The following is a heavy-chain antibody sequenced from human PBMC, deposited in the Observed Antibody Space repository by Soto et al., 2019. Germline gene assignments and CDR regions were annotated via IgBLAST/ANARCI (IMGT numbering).Heavy chain of an antibody. V-gene: IGHV3-33*01. D-gene: IGHD3-10*01. J-gene: IGHJ6*02. CDR3: VMRYYGSGTNYGMGV. Sequence: QVQLVESGGGVVQPGTSLRLSCAASGFTFSSHGMHWVRQAPDKGLEWVAVIWYDGSRIYYADSVEGRFTISRDNSKNTLDLQIDRQRDEDRAVYYRVMRYYGSGTNYGMGVWGQGTTVTGSS. CDR1: GFTFSSHG. CDR2: IWYDGSRI.